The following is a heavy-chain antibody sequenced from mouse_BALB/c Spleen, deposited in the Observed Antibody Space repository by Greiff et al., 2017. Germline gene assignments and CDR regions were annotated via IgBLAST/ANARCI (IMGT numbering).Heavy chain of an antibody. J-gene: IGHJ3*01. CDR3: ARGSDVGWFAY. CDR1: GFTFSSYA. V-gene: IGHV5-9-4*01. Sequence: EVMLVESGGGLVKPGGSLKLSCAASGFTFSSYAMSWVRQSPEKRLEWVAEISSGGSYTYYPDTVTGRFTISRDNAKNTLYLEMSSLRSEDTAMYYCARGSDVGWFAYWGQGTLVTVSA. CDR2: ISSGGSYT.